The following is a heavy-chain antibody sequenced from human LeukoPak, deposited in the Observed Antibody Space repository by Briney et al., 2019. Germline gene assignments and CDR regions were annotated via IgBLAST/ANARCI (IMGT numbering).Heavy chain of an antibody. CDR2: IYYSGST. CDR1: GGSISSGGYY. Sequence: LSLSCTVSGGSISSGGYYWIWIRQHPGKGLEWIGYIYYSGSTYYNPFLKSRVTISVNNSKNQFSLKLSSVTAADPAVYYCARVVLAVYGNFLDYWGQGCLVSV. V-gene: IGHV4-31*03. D-gene: IGHD4-17*01. CDR3: ARVVLAVYGNFLDY. J-gene: IGHJ4*02.